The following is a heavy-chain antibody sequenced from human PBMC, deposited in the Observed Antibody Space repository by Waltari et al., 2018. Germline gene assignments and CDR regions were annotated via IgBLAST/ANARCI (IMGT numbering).Heavy chain of an antibody. CDR2: IYWTDTK. V-gene: IGHV2-5*01. Sequence: QITLKESGPTLVKPTQTLTLTCTFSGFSPSTSGVGVGWIRQPPGKALEWLALIYWTDTKRYSPSLKSRLTVTQDTSKNQVVLTMANVDTVDTATYYCAHRRSDYGDYGHGAFDVWGQGTMVTVSS. J-gene: IGHJ3*01. CDR1: GFSPSTSGVG. CDR3: AHRRSDYGDYGHGAFDV. D-gene: IGHD4-17*01.